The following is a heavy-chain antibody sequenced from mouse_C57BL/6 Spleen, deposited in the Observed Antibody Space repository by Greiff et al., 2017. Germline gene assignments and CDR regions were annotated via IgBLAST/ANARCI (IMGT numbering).Heavy chain of an antibody. J-gene: IGHJ1*03. CDR3: TRGGGNYEYFDV. Sequence: EVKLVESGEGLVKPGGSLKLSCAASGFTFSSYAMSWVRQTPEKRLEWVAYISSGGDYIYYADTVKGRFTISRDNARNTLYLQMSSLKSEDTAMVYCTRGGGNYEYFDVWGTGTTVTVSS. CDR2: ISSGGDYI. D-gene: IGHD2-1*01. V-gene: IGHV5-9-1*02. CDR1: GFTFSSYA.